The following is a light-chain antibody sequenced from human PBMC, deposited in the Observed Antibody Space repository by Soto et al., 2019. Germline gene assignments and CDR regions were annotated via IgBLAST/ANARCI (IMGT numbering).Light chain of an antibody. CDR3: QHYNSYPYT. V-gene: IGKV1-5*01. Sequence: DIQMTQSPSTLSASVGDTVTITCRASQTISTWLAWYQQKPGQAPKLLIYDVFKLEGGVPSRFSGSASGTEFTLTLSSLQPDDIAVYYCQHYNSYPYTFGQGTKLEIK. CDR1: QTISTW. CDR2: DVF. J-gene: IGKJ2*01.